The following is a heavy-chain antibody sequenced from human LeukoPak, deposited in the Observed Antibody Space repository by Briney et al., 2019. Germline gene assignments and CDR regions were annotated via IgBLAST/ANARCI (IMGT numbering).Heavy chain of an antibody. CDR2: IIPIFGIA. V-gene: IGHV1-69*04. CDR3: ARSLFPSGSAFDI. J-gene: IGHJ3*02. D-gene: IGHD1-26*01. CDR1: GGTFSSYA. Sequence: SVKVSCKASGGTFSSYAISWVRQAPGQGLEWMGRIIPIFGIANYAQKFQGRVTITADKSTSTAYMELSSLRSEDTAVYYCARSLFPSGSAFDIWDQGTMVTVSS.